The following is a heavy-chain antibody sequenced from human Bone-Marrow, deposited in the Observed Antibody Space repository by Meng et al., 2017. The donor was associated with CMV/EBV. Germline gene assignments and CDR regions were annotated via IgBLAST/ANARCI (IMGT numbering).Heavy chain of an antibody. V-gene: IGHV4-59*01. J-gene: IGHJ4*02. Sequence: SETLSLTCTVSGGSISSYYWSWIRQPPGKGLEWIGYIYYSGSTNYNPSLKSRVTISVDTSKNQFSLKLSSVTAADTAVYYCARGRHGSSWYFDYFDYWGQGTLVTASS. D-gene: IGHD6-13*01. CDR1: GGSISSYY. CDR3: ARGRHGSSWYFDYFDY. CDR2: IYYSGST.